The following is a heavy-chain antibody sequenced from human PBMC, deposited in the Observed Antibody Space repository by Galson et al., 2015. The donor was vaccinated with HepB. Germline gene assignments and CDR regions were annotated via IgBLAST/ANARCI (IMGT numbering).Heavy chain of an antibody. CDR2: ISAYNGNT. J-gene: IGHJ6*02. CDR1: GGTFSSYA. Sequence: SVKVSCKASGGTFSSYAISWVRQAPGQGLEWMGWISAYNGNTNYAQKLQGRVTMTTDTSASTAYMELRSLRSEDTAVYYCARDRLLEGSGITPYGMDVWGQGTTVTVSS. CDR3: ARDRLLEGSGITPYGMDV. V-gene: IGHV1-18*01. D-gene: IGHD2-15*01.